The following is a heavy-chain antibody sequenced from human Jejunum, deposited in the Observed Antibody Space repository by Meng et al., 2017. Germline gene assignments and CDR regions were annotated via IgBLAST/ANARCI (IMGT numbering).Heavy chain of an antibody. CDR3: TKDFDTGWYHAY. CDR1: GFTFSNYA. D-gene: IGHD6-19*01. Sequence: GESLKISCAASGFTFSNYAMSWVRQAPGKWLEWVSIISGSGGTTYYADSVKARFTISRDNSKNTVYLQMNNLRAEDTALYFCTKDFDTGWYHAYWGQGTLVTVSS. CDR2: ISGSGGTT. J-gene: IGHJ4*02. V-gene: IGHV3-23*01.